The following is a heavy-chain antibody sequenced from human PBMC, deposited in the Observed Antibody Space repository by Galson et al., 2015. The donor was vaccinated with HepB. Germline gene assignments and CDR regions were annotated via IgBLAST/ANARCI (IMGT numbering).Heavy chain of an antibody. Sequence: SVKVSCKASEFDFNKYGLSWVRQAPGQGLEWMGWVSGYDGSANYAPKFQDRVTMTTEKSTGTAYMEMRSLRSDDTAVYYCARDSRLELHLNNYYSYGMDVWGQGTAVTVS. CDR3: ARDSRLELHLNNYYSYGMDV. D-gene: IGHD1-7*01. V-gene: IGHV1-18*01. J-gene: IGHJ6*02. CDR2: VSGYDGSA. CDR1: EFDFNKYG.